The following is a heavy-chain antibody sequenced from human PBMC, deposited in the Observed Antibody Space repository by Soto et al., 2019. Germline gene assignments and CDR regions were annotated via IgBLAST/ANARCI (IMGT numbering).Heavy chain of an antibody. Sequence: ASVKVSCKSSGYTFINYYVHWVRQAPGQGLEWMGMINPSGGRTTYPQKFQGRVTMTRDTSTSTVYVELSSLRSDDTAVFYCAREKASTSLLTPYCYAMDVWGRETTGSVSS. CDR1: GYTFINYY. V-gene: IGHV1-46*01. CDR3: AREKASTSLLTPYCYAMDV. CDR2: INPSGGRT. D-gene: IGHD2-15*01. J-gene: IGHJ6*02.